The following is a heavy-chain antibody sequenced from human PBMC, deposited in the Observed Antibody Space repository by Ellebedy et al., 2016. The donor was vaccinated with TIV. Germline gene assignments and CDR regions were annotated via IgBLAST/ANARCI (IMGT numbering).Heavy chain of an antibody. CDR3: ARSFGSGSLDY. J-gene: IGHJ4*02. CDR2: IYHSGST. Sequence: SETLSLTCAVSGGSISSTNGWNWVRQPPGKGLEWIGEIYHSGSTSYNPSLKSRVTVSVDTSKNQVSLKLRSVTAADTAVYYCARSFGSGSLDYWGQGTLVTVSS. V-gene: IGHV4-4*02. D-gene: IGHD3-10*01. CDR1: GGSISSTNG.